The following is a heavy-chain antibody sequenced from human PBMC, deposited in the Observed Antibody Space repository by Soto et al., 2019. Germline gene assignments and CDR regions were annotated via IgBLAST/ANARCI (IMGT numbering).Heavy chain of an antibody. D-gene: IGHD5-18*01. J-gene: IGHJ6*02. Sequence: QVQLVQSGAEVKKPGSSVKVSCKASGGTFSSYAISWVRQAPGQGLEWMGGIIPIFGTANYAQKFQGRVTITADESTSTAYMELNRLRSEDTAVYYCAWSYSPGSSTGMVISFYYGMDVWGQGTTVTVSS. CDR1: GGTFSSYA. CDR2: IIPIFGTA. CDR3: AWSYSPGSSTGMVISFYYGMDV. V-gene: IGHV1-69*01.